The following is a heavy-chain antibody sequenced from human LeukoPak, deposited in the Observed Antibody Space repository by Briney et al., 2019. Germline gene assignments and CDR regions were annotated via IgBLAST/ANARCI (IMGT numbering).Heavy chain of an antibody. CDR3: ARGTWYSDC. CDR1: GFTFSDYY. V-gene: IGHV3-11*04. D-gene: IGHD1-14*01. CDR2: ISSIGSSR. J-gene: IGHJ4*02. Sequence: GGSLRLSCAASGFTFSDYYMSWIRQAPGKGLEWVSYISSIGSSRDYADSVKGRFTISRDNAKNSLYLQMKSLRAEDTAVYYCARGTWYSDCWGQGTLVTVSS.